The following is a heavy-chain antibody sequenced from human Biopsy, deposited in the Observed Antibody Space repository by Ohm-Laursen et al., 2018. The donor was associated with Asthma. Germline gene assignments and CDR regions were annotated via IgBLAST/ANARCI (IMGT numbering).Heavy chain of an antibody. V-gene: IGHV4-31*11. J-gene: IGHJ5*02. CDR1: GGSINIGDYY. D-gene: IGHD4-17*01. CDR2: IYYSGCT. CDR3: ARTTYGHDGFDP. Sequence: TLSLTCAVSGGSINIGDYYCSWTRKHPVKGLEWIGHIYYSGCTYYNPSLKTRVSISLDTTKNQFSLSLTSVTAADSAVYYCARTTYGHDGFDPWGQGTLFTVSS.